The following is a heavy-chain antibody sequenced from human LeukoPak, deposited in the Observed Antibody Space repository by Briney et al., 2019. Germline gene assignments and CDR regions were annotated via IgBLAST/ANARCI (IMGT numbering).Heavy chain of an antibody. CDR1: GFTFSSYA. V-gene: IGHV3-30-3*01. D-gene: IGHD2-2*02. J-gene: IGHJ4*02. CDR2: ISYDGSNK. Sequence: PGGSLRLSCAASGFTFSSYAMHWVRQAPGKGLEWVAVISYDGSNKYYADSVKGRFTISRDNSKNTLYLQTNSLRAEDTAVYYCARGGGYCSSTSCYTPFGYWGQGTLVTVSS. CDR3: ARGGGYCSSTSCYTPFGY.